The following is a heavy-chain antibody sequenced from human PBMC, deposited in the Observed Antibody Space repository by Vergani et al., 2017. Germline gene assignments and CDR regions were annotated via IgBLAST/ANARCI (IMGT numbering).Heavy chain of an antibody. Sequence: QVKLQESGPGLVKPSETLSLTCTVSGASVNSYYWSWIRQPPGKGLEWIGEINHSGSTNYNPSLKSRVTISVDTSKNQFSLKLSSVTAADTAVYYCARAYCGGDCYPWYYYYGMDVWGQGTTVTVSS. CDR2: INHSGST. J-gene: IGHJ6*02. D-gene: IGHD2-21*02. CDR1: GASVNSYY. V-gene: IGHV4-34*01. CDR3: ARAYCGGDCYPWYYYYGMDV.